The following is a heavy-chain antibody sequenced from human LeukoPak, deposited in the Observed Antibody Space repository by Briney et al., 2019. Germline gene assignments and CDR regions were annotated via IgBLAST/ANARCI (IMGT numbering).Heavy chain of an antibody. D-gene: IGHD3-3*01. V-gene: IGHV3-23*01. J-gene: IGHJ2*01. CDR3: AKIGVTGSWFFDR. CDR2: ISANSVYT. Sequence: RVRQDKGKGLEWVSSISANSVYTYYAASVKGRFTISRDNSKNTLFLQMNNMGAEDTAIYFCAKIGVTGSWFFDRWGRGTLLSVSS.